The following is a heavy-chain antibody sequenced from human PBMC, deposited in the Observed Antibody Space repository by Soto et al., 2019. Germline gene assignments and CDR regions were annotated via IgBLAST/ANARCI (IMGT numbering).Heavy chain of an antibody. CDR2: FDPEDGET. V-gene: IGHV1-24*01. J-gene: IGHJ6*02. D-gene: IGHD4-4*01. CDR3: ATADYINCGGYYYYGMDV. CDR1: GYTLTELS. Sequence: QVQLVQSGAEVKKPGASVKVSCKVSGYTLTELSMHWVRQAPGKGLEWMGGFDPEDGETIYAPKFQGRVTMTEDKSTETACMEVRSLGSEDTAVYDCATADYINCGGYYYYGMDVWGQGTTVTVSS.